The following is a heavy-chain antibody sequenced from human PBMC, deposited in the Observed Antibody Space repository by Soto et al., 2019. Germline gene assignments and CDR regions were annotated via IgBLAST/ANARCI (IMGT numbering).Heavy chain of an antibody. V-gene: IGHV4-34*01. CDR3: ARAATNHYYSYYYMDV. J-gene: IGHJ6*03. CDR1: GGSFSGYY. CDR2: INHSGST. D-gene: IGHD2-15*01. Sequence: QVQLQQWGAGLLKPSETLSLTCAVYGGSFSGYYWSWIRQPPGKGLEWIGEINHSGSTNYNPSLKSRVTISVDTSKNQFSLKLSSVTAADTAVYYCARAATNHYYSYYYMDVLGKGTTVTVSS.